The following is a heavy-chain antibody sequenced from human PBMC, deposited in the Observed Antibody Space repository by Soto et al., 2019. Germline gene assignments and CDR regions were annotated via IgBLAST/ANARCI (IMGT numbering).Heavy chain of an antibody. J-gene: IGHJ4*02. CDR2: IDTSGGST. CDR1: AFTFSSYA. Sequence: EVQLLESGGGLVQPGGSLRLSCAASAFTFSSYAMSWVRQAPGKGLEWVSGIDTSGGSTYYADSVKGRFTISRDNPKNTLDLQMNSLRAEDTPLYYCAKDYDFWSGYFDPIDSWGQGTLVAVSS. D-gene: IGHD3-3*01. CDR3: AKDYDFWSGYFDPIDS. V-gene: IGHV3-23*01.